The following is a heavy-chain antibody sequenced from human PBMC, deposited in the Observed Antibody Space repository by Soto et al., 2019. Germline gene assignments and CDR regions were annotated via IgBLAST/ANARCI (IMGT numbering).Heavy chain of an antibody. V-gene: IGHV4-59*01. CDR3: AREDFDYVWGSYHVTHFDY. D-gene: IGHD3-16*02. CDR1: GGSINSYY. CDR2: IYYSGGT. Sequence: PSETLSLTCTVSGGSINSYYWSWIRQPPGKGLEWIGYIYYSGGTNYNPSLKSRVTISVDTSKNQSSLKLSSVTAADTAVYYCAREDFDYVWGSYHVTHFDYWGQGTLVTVSS. J-gene: IGHJ4*02.